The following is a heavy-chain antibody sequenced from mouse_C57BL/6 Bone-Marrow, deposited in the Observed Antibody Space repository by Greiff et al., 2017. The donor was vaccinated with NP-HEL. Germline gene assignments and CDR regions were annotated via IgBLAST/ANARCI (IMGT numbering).Heavy chain of an antibody. V-gene: IGHV1-55*01. Sequence: QVQLKQPGAELVKPGASVKMSCKASGYTFTSYWITWVKQRPGQGLEWIGDIYPGSGSTNYNEKFKSKATLTVDTSSSTAYMQLSSLTSEDSAVYYCARNYGSSHTAWFAYWGQGTLVTVSA. D-gene: IGHD1-1*01. J-gene: IGHJ3*01. CDR3: ARNYGSSHTAWFAY. CDR1: GYTFTSYW. CDR2: IYPGSGST.